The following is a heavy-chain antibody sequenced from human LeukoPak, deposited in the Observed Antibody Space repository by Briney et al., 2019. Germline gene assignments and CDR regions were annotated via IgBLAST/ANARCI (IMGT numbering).Heavy chain of an antibody. CDR3: ARRGPDYGDYDFDY. J-gene: IGHJ4*02. Sequence: RRASVKVSCKASGGTFSSYAISWVRQAPGQGLEWMGGIIPIFGTANYAQKFQGRVTITADESTSTAYMELSSLRSEDTAVYYCARRGPDYGDYDFDYWGQGTLVTISS. CDR2: IIPIFGTA. CDR1: GGTFSSYA. V-gene: IGHV1-69*13. D-gene: IGHD4-17*01.